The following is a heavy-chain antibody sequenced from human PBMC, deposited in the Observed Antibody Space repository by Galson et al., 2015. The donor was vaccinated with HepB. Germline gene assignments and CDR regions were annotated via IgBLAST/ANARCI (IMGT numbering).Heavy chain of an antibody. Sequence: SLRLSCAASGFTFNSFAMHWVRQAPGKGLEWVAVMSYDGSNKYYADSVKGRFTISRDNSKNTLYLQMNSLRAEDAALYYCARDLVPPMRMVRGVSSGMDVWGQGTTVTVS. CDR3: ARDLVPPMRMVRGVSSGMDV. CDR1: GFTFNSFA. J-gene: IGHJ6*02. CDR2: MSYDGSNK. V-gene: IGHV3-30-3*01. D-gene: IGHD3-10*01.